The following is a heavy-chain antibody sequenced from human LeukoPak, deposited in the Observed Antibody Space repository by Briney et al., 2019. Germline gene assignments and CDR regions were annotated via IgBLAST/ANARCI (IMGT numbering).Heavy chain of an antibody. CDR3: ARGGSNNWRIGFYFDY. J-gene: IGHJ4*02. V-gene: IGHV4-59*01. CDR1: GDSISSYY. CDR2: IYYNGYT. D-gene: IGHD1-1*01. Sequence: SETLSLTCTVSGDSISSYYWNWIRQSPGKGLEWLGYIYYNGYTNYNPSLKSRVTMSVDTSKNQFSLKVNSVTAADTAIYYCARGGSNNWRIGFYFDYWGQGTLVTVSS.